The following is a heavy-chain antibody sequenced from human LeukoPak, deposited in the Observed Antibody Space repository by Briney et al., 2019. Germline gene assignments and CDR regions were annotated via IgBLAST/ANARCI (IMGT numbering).Heavy chain of an antibody. CDR2: IRQDGSEK. CDR1: GFTFTDYW. Sequence: GGSLRLSCEVSGFTFTDYWMNWVRQAPGKGPEWVASIRQDGSEKTYVDSVKGRFTIPRDNTKNSLSLQLNGLRAEDTAVYYCARDGTAAGLYFDLWGQGTLVTVSS. V-gene: IGHV3-7*01. J-gene: IGHJ4*01. D-gene: IGHD6-13*01. CDR3: ARDGTAAGLYFDL.